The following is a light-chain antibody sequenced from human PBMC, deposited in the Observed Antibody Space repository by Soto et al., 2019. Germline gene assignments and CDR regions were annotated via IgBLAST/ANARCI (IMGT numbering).Light chain of an antibody. CDR1: QSVSSSY. CDR3: LQYGNLPYS. V-gene: IGKV3-20*01. J-gene: IGKJ2*03. Sequence: EIVLTQSPGTLSLSPGERATLSCRASQSVSSSYLAWYQQKPGQAPRLLIYGASSRATGIPDRFSGSGSGTDFTLTISRLEPEDFAVYYCLQYGNLPYSFGQGTKLEIK. CDR2: GAS.